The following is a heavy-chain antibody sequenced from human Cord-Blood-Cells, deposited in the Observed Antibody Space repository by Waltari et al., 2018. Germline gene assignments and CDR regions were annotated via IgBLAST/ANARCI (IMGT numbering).Heavy chain of an antibody. CDR1: GFTFSSYG. V-gene: IGHV3-33*01. Sequence: QVQLVESGGGVVQPGRSLRLSCAASGFTFSSYGMHRVRQAPGKGLEWVAVIWYDGSNKYYADSVKGRFTISRDNSKNTLYLQMNSLRAEDTAVYYCATLDSGDAFDIWGQGTMVTVSS. CDR2: IWYDGSNK. J-gene: IGHJ3*02. D-gene: IGHD1-26*01. CDR3: ATLDSGDAFDI.